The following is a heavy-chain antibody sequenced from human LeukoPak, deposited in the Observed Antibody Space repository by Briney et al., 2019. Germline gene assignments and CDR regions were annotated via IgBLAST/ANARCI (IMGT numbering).Heavy chain of an antibody. J-gene: IGHJ4*02. Sequence: ASVEVSCKVSGYTFTDYYMHWVQQAPGKGLEWMGLVDPEDGETIYAEKFQGRVTITADTSTDTAYMELSSLRSEDTAVYYCATWCSSTSCPYYFDYWGQGTLVTVSS. D-gene: IGHD2-2*01. V-gene: IGHV1-69-2*01. CDR3: ATWCSSTSCPYYFDY. CDR1: GYTFTDYY. CDR2: VDPEDGET.